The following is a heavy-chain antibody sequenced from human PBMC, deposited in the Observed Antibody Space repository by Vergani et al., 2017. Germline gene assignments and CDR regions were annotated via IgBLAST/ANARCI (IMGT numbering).Heavy chain of an antibody. Sequence: QVQLVESGGGLVKPGGSLRLSCAASGFTFSDYYMTWIRPAPGKGLEWVSYIDSSGNTIYYADPVKGRFTISRDNAKNSLYLQMNSLSAEDTAVYYCARDLLAAAGKSGYYYFYYYMDVWGKGTTVTVSS. J-gene: IGHJ6*03. CDR3: ARDLLAAAGKSGYYYFYYYMDV. V-gene: IGHV3-11*01. CDR1: GFTFSDYY. CDR2: IDSSGNTI. D-gene: IGHD6-13*01.